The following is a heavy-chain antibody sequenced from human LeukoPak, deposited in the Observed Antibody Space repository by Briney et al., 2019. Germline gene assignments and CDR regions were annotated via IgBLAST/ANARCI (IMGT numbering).Heavy chain of an antibody. D-gene: IGHD2-15*01. CDR2: IYYSGST. Sequence: PSETLSLTCTVSGGSISSSIYYWGWIRQPPGKGLEWIGSIYYSGSTYYNPSLKSRVTISVDTSKNQFSLKLSSVTAADTVVYYCARGYCSGGSCYSSYYYSYMDVWGKGTTVTVSS. V-gene: IGHV4-39*07. CDR1: GGSISSSIYY. CDR3: ARGYCSGGSCYSSYYYSYMDV. J-gene: IGHJ6*03.